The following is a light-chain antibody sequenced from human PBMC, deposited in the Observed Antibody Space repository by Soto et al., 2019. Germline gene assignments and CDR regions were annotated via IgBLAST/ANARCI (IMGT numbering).Light chain of an antibody. J-gene: IGKJ5*01. V-gene: IGKV1-5*03. Sequence: DIQMTQSPSTLSASVGDRVTITCRASQSISNYLAWYQQKPGKAPKLLIYKASTLKSGVPSRFSGSGSGTEFTLTISGLQPEDSATYFCQQLNSYPQTFGQGTRLEIK. CDR1: QSISNY. CDR2: KAS. CDR3: QQLNSYPQT.